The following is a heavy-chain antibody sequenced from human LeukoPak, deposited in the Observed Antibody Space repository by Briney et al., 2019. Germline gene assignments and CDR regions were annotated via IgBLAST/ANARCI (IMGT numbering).Heavy chain of an antibody. V-gene: IGHV4-59*01. CDR1: GGSISSYY. D-gene: IGHD6-19*01. J-gene: IGHJ4*02. CDR2: IYYSGST. Sequence: SETLSLTCTVSGGSISSYYWSWIRQPPGKGLEWIGYIYYSGSTNCNPSLKSRVTISVDTSKNQFSLKLSSVTAADTAVYYCARERSSGGTGYFDYWGQGTLVTVSS. CDR3: ARERSSGGTGYFDY.